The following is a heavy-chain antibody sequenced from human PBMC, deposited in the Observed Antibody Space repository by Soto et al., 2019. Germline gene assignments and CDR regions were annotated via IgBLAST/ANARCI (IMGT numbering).Heavy chain of an antibody. D-gene: IGHD3-22*01. J-gene: IGHJ3*02. Sequence: GGSLRLSCAASGFTFSNAWVSWVRQAPGKGLEWVGRIKSKTDGGTTDYAAPVKGRFTISRDDSKNTLYLQMNSLKTEDTAVYYCTTGLDITMIVQWAFDIWGQGTMVTVSS. V-gene: IGHV3-15*01. CDR1: GFTFSNAW. CDR2: IKSKTDGGTT. CDR3: TTGLDITMIVQWAFDI.